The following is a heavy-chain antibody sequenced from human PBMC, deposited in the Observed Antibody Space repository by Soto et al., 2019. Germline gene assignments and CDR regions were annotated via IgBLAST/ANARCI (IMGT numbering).Heavy chain of an antibody. V-gene: IGHV3-23*01. CDR2: ISGSGGST. J-gene: IGHJ5*02. D-gene: IGHD2-15*01. CDR1: GFTFGRHW. CDR3: AKVVRYCSGGSCYEPPSVPWFDP. Sequence: PGGSLRLSCAGSGFTFGRHWMTWVRQAPGKGLEWVSAISGSGGSTYYADSVKGRFTISRDNSKNTLYLQMNSLRAEDTAVYYCAKVVRYCSGGSCYEPPSVPWFDPWGQATLVTVSS.